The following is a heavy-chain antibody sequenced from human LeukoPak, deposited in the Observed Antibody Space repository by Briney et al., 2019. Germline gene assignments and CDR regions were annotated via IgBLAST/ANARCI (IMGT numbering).Heavy chain of an antibody. CDR3: ARDVCSSTSCHRYYYYMDV. Sequence: GGSLRLSCAASGFTFSDYYMSWIRQAPGKGLGWVSYISSSGSTIYYADSVKGRFTISRDNAKNSLYLQMNSLRAEDTAVYYCARDVCSSTSCHRYYYYMDVWGKGTTVTVSS. CDR2: ISSSGSTI. D-gene: IGHD2-2*01. J-gene: IGHJ6*03. CDR1: GFTFSDYY. V-gene: IGHV3-11*04.